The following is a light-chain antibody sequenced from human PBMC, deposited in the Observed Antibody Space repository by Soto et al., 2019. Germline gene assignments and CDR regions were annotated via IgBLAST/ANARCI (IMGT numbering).Light chain of an antibody. CDR3: HQYGSSPRT. Sequence: EIVLTQSPGTLSLSPGERATLSCRASQSISSSYLAWYQQKPGQAPRLLIYGASTRATGIPDRFSGSGSGTDFTLTIRRLESEDFAVYYCHQYGSSPRTFGQGTKVEIK. CDR2: GAS. V-gene: IGKV3-20*01. J-gene: IGKJ1*01. CDR1: QSISSSY.